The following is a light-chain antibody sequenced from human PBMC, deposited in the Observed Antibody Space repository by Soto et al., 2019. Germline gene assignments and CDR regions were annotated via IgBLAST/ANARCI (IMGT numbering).Light chain of an antibody. CDR3: HTYYSGSWV. V-gene: IGLV4-69*02. Sequence: QLVLTQSPSASASLGASVKLTCTLDSGHSNYAIAWHQQKPEKGPRFLMKVNTDGSHSRGAGVPDRFSGSSSGTERHLTISSLQSEDEADYYCHTYYSGSWVFGGGTQLTVL. J-gene: IGLJ3*02. CDR1: SGHSNYA. CDR2: VNTDGSH.